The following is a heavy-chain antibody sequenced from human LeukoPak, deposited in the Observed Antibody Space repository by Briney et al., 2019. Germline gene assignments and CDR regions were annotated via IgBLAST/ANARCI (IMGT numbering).Heavy chain of an antibody. D-gene: IGHD2-21*02. Sequence: SETLSLTCTVSGYSISSGYYWGWIRQPPGKGLEWIGSIYHSGSTYYNPSLKSRVTISVDTSKNQFSLKLSSVTAADTAVYYCARTRSAYCGGDCYSRAFDIWGQGTMVTVSS. J-gene: IGHJ3*02. V-gene: IGHV4-38-2*02. CDR2: IYHSGST. CDR3: ARTRSAYCGGDCYSRAFDI. CDR1: GYSISSGYY.